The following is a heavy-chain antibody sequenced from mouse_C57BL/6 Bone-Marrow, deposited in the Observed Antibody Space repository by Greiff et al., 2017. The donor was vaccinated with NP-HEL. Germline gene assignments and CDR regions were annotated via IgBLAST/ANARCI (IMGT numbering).Heavy chain of an antibody. CDR3: ARAPITTVVATVDY. CDR1: GYTFTSYW. CDR2: IHPNSGST. V-gene: IGHV1-64*01. Sequence: QVQLQQPGAELVKPGASVKLSCKASGYTFTSYWMHWVKQRPGQGLEWIGMIHPNSGSTNYNEKFKSKATLTVDKSSSTAYMQLSSLTSEDSAVYYCARAPITTVVATVDYWGQGTTLTVSS. J-gene: IGHJ2*01. D-gene: IGHD1-1*01.